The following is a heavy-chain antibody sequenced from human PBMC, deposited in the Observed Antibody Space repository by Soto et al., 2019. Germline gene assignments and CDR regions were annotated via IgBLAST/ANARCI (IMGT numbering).Heavy chain of an antibody. J-gene: IGHJ4*02. CDR3: ARDPGYSSGDSCSLLFAY. V-gene: IGHV1-69*01. CDR1: GGTFSSYA. Sequence: QVQLVQSGAEVKKPGSSVKVSCKASGGTFSSYAISWVRQAPGQGLEWMGGIIPIFGTANYAQKFQGRVPITADESTRTADMELSSLRSEDTAVSYCARDPGYSSGDSCSLLFAYWGQGTLVTVSS. D-gene: IGHD2-15*01. CDR2: IIPIFGTA.